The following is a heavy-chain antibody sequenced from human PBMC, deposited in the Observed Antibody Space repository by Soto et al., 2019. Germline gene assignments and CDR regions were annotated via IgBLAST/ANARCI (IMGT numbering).Heavy chain of an antibody. D-gene: IGHD1-26*01. CDR2: IVPMLGIT. Sequence: QVPLVQSGAELKKPGSSVKVSCEASGGTSTIYTITWVRQAPGQGLAWMGRIVPMLGITNYARNFQDRLTITADQSEGTVYMELSSLRFEDTALYYCATEKYGAGRVGVYDWGQGTQVTVSS. CDR1: GGTSTIYT. CDR3: ATEKYGAGRVGVYD. V-gene: IGHV1-69*08. J-gene: IGHJ4*02.